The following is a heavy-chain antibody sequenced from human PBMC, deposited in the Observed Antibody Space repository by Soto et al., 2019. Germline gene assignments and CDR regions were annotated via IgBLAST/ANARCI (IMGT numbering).Heavy chain of an antibody. V-gene: IGHV4-31*03. CDR1: GGSISSGGYY. J-gene: IGHJ4*02. Sequence: TLSLTCTVSGGSISSGGYYWSWIRQHPGKGLEWIGYIYYSGSTYYNPSLKSRVTISVDTSKNQFSLKLSSVTAADTAVYYCARGLGISGYTPISLRGQGTLVTVSS. CDR2: IYYSGST. CDR3: ARGLGISGYTPISL. D-gene: IGHD3-16*02.